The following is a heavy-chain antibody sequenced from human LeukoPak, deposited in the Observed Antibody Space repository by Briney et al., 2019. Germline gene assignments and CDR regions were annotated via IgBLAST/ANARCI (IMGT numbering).Heavy chain of an antibody. Sequence: ASVKVSCKASGYTFTSYYMHWVRQAPGEGLEWMGIINPTGGSTSYAQKFQGRVTMTRDMSTSTVYMELSSLRSDDTAVYYCASRTRPDVGAFDIWGQGTKVTVSS. V-gene: IGHV1-46*01. J-gene: IGHJ3*02. CDR3: ASRTRPDVGAFDI. CDR1: GYTFTSYY. CDR2: INPTGGST. D-gene: IGHD6-6*01.